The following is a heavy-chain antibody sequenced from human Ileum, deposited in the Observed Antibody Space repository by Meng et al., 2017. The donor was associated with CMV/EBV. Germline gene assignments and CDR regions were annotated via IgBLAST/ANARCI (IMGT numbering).Heavy chain of an antibody. V-gene: IGHV7-4-1*02. J-gene: IGHJ4*02. D-gene: IGHD5-12*01. CDR3: TRDYSYGGYTEFDY. CDR2: INTKTGKA. CDR1: GYTCTYWP. Sequence: SGYTCTYWPINWVRQAPGQGLEWMGQINTKTGKAIYAQGFAGRFEFSLDTSVSTAYLQINSLKAEDTAMYYCTRDYSYGGYTEFDYWGQGTLVTVSS.